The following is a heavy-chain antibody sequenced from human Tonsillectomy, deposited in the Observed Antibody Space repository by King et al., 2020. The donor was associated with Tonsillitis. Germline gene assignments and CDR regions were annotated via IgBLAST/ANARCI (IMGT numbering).Heavy chain of an antibody. CDR2: ISWNSGSI. D-gene: IGHD1-26*01. CDR1: GFTFDDYA. J-gene: IGHJ3*02. V-gene: IGHV3-9*01. CDR3: AKGLSGDDAFDI. Sequence: VQLVESGGGLVQPGRSLRLSCAASGFTFDDYAMHWVRQAPGKGLEWVSGISWNSGSIGYADSVKGRFTISRDNAKNSLYLQMNSLRAEDTALYYCAKGLSGDDAFDIWGQGTMVTVSS.